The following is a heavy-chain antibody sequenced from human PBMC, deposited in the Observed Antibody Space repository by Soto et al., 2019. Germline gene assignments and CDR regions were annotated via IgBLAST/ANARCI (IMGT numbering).Heavy chain of an antibody. Sequence: GGSLRLSCAASGFTFSDYYMSWIRQAPGKGLEWVSYISSSSSYTNYADSVKGRFTISRDNAKNSLYLQMNSLRAEDTAVYYCARVGNYYGMDVWGQGTTVTVSS. CDR2: ISSSSSYT. CDR3: ARVGNYYGMDV. D-gene: IGHD1-26*01. J-gene: IGHJ6*02. V-gene: IGHV3-11*06. CDR1: GFTFSDYY.